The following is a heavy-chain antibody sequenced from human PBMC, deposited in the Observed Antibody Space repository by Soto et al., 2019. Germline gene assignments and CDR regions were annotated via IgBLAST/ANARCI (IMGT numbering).Heavy chain of an antibody. V-gene: IGHV4-39*01. CDR2: IYYSGST. CDR1: GGSISSSSYY. Sequence: SETLSLTCTVSGGSISSSSYYWGWIRQPPGKGLEWIGSIYYSGSTYYNPSLKSRVTISVDTSKNQFSLKLSSVTAADTAVYYCARHGMTTVTDEELDYWGQGTLVTVSS. D-gene: IGHD4-17*01. CDR3: ARHGMTTVTDEELDY. J-gene: IGHJ4*02.